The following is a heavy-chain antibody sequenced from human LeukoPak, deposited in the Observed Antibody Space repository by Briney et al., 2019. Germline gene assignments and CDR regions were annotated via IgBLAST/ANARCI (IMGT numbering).Heavy chain of an antibody. CDR3: AMWREGSRDWFFSY. CDR1: GFTFSSYA. V-gene: IGHV3-23*01. J-gene: IGHJ4*02. CDR2: ISGIGDRT. D-gene: IGHD3-9*01. Sequence: GGSLRLSCAASGFTFSSYAMSWVRLAPGQGLEWVSAISGIGDRTYYADSVKGRFTISRDNSKNSLYLQMNSLRAEDTALYYCAMWREGSRDWFFSYWGQGNLVTVSS.